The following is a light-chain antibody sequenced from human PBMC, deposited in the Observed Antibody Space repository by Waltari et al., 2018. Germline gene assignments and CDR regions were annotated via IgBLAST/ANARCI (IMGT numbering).Light chain of an antibody. V-gene: IGLV2-23*01. CDR2: EGV. Sequence: QSALTQPASVSGSPGQSITISCTGTSSDVGNYNLVSWYQQHPGKAPQLLIYEGVKRPSGVSNRFSGSRSGNTASLTISGLQAEDESDYYCCSYAGGNTWIFGGGTRVTVL. CDR1: SSDVGNYNL. CDR3: CSYAGGNTWI. J-gene: IGLJ2*01.